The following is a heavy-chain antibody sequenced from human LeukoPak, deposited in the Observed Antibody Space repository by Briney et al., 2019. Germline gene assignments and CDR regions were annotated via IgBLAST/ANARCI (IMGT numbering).Heavy chain of an antibody. Sequence: SETLSLTCTVSGGSISSYYWSWIRQPPGKGLEWIGYIYYSGSTNYNPSLKSRVTISVDTSKNQFSLKLSSVTAADTAVYYCARGLPSSIRLYFDYWGQGALVTVSS. CDR2: IYYSGST. CDR3: ARGLPSSIRLYFDY. V-gene: IGHV4-59*01. CDR1: GGSISSYY. J-gene: IGHJ4*02. D-gene: IGHD2-2*01.